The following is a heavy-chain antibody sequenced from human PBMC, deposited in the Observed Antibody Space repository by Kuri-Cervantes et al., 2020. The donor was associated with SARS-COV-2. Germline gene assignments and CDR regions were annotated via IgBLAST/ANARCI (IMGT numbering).Heavy chain of an antibody. CDR2: ISGSGGAT. D-gene: IGHD5-12*01. CDR3: AKPLGYSGYDPPDY. J-gene: IGHJ4*02. V-gene: IGHV3-23*01. CDR1: GFTFSSHA. Sequence: GGSLRLSCAASGFTFSSHAMIWVRQAPGKGLEWVSSISGSGGATYYADSAKGRFTISRDNSKNTLSLQMNSLRAEDTAVYYCAKPLGYSGYDPPDYWGQGTLVTVSS.